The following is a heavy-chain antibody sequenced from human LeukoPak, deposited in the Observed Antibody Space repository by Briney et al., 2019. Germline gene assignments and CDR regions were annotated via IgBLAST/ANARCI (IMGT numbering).Heavy chain of an antibody. Sequence: GGPLRLSCAASGFPFSSYWMHWVRQAPGKGLLWVSRIYNDGSRTTYADSVKGRFTISGDNAKNTLFLQMNSLTAEDTAVYYCARSGAGGAFDMWGRGTMVTVSS. D-gene: IGHD3-10*01. CDR2: IYNDGSRT. CDR1: GFPFSSYW. CDR3: ARSGAGGAFDM. V-gene: IGHV3-74*01. J-gene: IGHJ3*02.